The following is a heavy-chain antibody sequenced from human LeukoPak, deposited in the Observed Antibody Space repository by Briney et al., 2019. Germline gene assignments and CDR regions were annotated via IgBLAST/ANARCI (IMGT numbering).Heavy chain of an antibody. CDR3: ARDYPHLRYFDWLPNYYYYMDV. J-gene: IGHJ6*03. CDR2: ISSSSSYI. CDR1: GFTFRSYW. Sequence: PGGSLRLSCAASGFTFRSYWMHWVRQAPGKGLEWVSSISSSSSYIYYADSVKGRFTISRDNAKNSLYLQMNSLRAEDTAVYYCARDYPHLRYFDWLPNYYYYMDVWGKGTTVTISS. D-gene: IGHD3-9*01. V-gene: IGHV3-21*01.